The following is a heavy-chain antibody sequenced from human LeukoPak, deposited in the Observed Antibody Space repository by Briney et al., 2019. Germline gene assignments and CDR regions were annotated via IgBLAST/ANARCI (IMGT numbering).Heavy chain of an antibody. CDR3: TTMVGSPTY. D-gene: IGHD4-23*01. CDR2: IKSQRDGGAT. CDR1: GFNFNYAW. V-gene: IGHV3-15*01. J-gene: IGHJ4*02. Sequence: RGSLRLSCAGSGFNFNYAWMTWLRQAPGKGLEWVGRIKSQRDGGATDYAAPVKSRFSLSRDDSRNTVFLQMTSLKTDDTGVYYCTTMVGSPTYWGQGALVAVSS.